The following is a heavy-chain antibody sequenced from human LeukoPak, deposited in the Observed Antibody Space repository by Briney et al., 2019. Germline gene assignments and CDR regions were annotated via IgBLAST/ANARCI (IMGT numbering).Heavy chain of an antibody. D-gene: IGHD3-3*01. V-gene: IGHV1-18*01. J-gene: IGHJ4*02. CDR3: ARFDDFWCGLPPSSTDY. CDR1: GCTFTSYG. CDR2: ISGYNGNT. Sequence: ASVKVSCKASGCTFTSYGISWVRQAPGQGLEWMGGISGYNGNTNYAQKLQGRVTMTTDTSTSTAYMELRSLRSDDTAVYYCARFDDFWCGLPPSSTDYWGQGTLVTVSS.